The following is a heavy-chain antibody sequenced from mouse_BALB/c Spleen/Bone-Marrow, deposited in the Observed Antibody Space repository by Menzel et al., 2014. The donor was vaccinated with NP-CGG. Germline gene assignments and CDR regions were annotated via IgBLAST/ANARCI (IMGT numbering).Heavy chain of an antibody. CDR3: ARNYGYGKSFAY. V-gene: IGHV14-3*02. J-gene: IGHJ3*01. Sequence: VQLQQSGAELVKPGASVKLSCTASGCDIKDTYMHWVKQRPEQGLEWIGRIDPANGNTKYDPKFQGKATITADTSSNTAYLQLSSLTSEDTAVYYCARNYGYGKSFAYWGQGTLVTVSA. CDR1: GCDIKDTY. D-gene: IGHD2-2*01. CDR2: IDPANGNT.